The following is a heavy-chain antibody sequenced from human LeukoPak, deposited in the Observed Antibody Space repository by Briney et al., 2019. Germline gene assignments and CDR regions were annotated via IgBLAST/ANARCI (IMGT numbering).Heavy chain of an antibody. V-gene: IGHV3-53*01. CDR3: AREGGYCSGGSCSGYFDY. CDR1: GFTVSSNY. CDR2: MYSGGST. Sequence: GGSLRLSCAASGFTVSSNYMSWVRQAPGKGLEWVSVMYSGGSTYYADSVKGRFTISRDNSKNTLYLQMNSLRAEDTAVYYCAREGGYCSGGSCSGYFDYWGQGTLVTVSS. D-gene: IGHD2-15*01. J-gene: IGHJ4*02.